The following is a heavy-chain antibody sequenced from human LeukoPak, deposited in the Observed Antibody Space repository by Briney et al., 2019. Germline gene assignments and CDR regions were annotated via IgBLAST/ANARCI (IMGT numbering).Heavy chain of an antibody. J-gene: IGHJ4*02. V-gene: IGHV1-2*02. D-gene: IGHD4-23*01. Sequence: GASVKVSCKASGYTFTGYYTHWVRQAPGQGLEWMGWINPNTAGTNYAQEFQGRVTMTRDTSISTAYMELSRLRSDDTAVYYCARSSGLYGGNSAFDCWGQGPLVTVSS. CDR3: ARSSGLYGGNSAFDC. CDR1: GYTFTGYY. CDR2: INPNTAGT.